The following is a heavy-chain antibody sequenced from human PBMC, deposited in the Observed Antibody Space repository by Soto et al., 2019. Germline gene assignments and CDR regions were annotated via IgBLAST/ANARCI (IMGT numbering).Heavy chain of an antibody. CDR1: GFTFSSST. J-gene: IGHJ3*01. CDR3: ARSGSSGYHRYRLGSNEAFDV. V-gene: IGHV3-48*02. Sequence: EVQLVESGGGLVQPGGSLRLSCAASGFTFSSSTMNWVRQAPGKGLEWVSYIGSSGITRYHADSVKGRFTVSRDNARNSLYLQMNSLRDEDTALYYCARSGSSGYHRYRLGSNEAFDVWGQGTMVTVSP. D-gene: IGHD6-19*01. CDR2: IGSSGITR.